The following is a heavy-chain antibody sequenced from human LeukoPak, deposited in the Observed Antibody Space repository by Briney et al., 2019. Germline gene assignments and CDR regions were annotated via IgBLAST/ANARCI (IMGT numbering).Heavy chain of an antibody. CDR2: IYYSGST. CDR1: GGSISSYY. Sequence: PSETLSLTCTVSGGSISSYYWSWIRQPPGKGLEWIGYIYYSGSTNYNPSLKSRVTISVDTSKNQFSLKLSSVTAADTAVYYCARASPGDYCSGGSCSSFDYWGQGTLVTVSS. D-gene: IGHD2-15*01. V-gene: IGHV4-59*01. J-gene: IGHJ4*02. CDR3: ARASPGDYCSGGSCSSFDY.